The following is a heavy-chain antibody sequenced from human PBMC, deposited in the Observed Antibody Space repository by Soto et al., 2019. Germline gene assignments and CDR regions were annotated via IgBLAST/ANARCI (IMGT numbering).Heavy chain of an antibody. CDR2: INPNNGAT. Sequence: ASVKVSCKASGYTFTAYYMHWVRQAPGQGLEWMGWINPNNGATNYAQKYLGRVTMTRDTPISTSYMELSRLKSDDTAVYYCVNLPPPSLYYYAMDVWGQGTTVTVSS. J-gene: IGHJ6*02. CDR3: VNLPPPSLYYYAMDV. V-gene: IGHV1-2*02. CDR1: GYTFTAYY.